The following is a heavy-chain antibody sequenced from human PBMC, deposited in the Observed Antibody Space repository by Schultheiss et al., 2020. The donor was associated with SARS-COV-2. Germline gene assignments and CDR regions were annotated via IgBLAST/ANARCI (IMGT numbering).Heavy chain of an antibody. Sequence: SGPTLVKPTQTLTLTCTFSGFSLNTPAMRVSWIRQPPGKALKWLARIDWDDGEFYSTSLRTRLTISRDTSKNRVVLSMINMDPVDTATYYCARQSDNSDYRGAFDIWGQGRQVTVSS. V-gene: IGHV2-70*04. CDR2: IDWDDGE. D-gene: IGHD4-11*01. CDR1: GFSLNTPAMR. J-gene: IGHJ3*02. CDR3: ARQSDNSDYRGAFDI.